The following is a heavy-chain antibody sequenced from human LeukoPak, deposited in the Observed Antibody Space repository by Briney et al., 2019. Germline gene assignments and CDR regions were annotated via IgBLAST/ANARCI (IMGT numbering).Heavy chain of an antibody. V-gene: IGHV4-39*07. Sequence: PSETLSLTCTVSGGSISSSSYYWGWLRQPPGKGLEWIGEINHSGSTNYNPSLTSRVTISVDTSKNQFSLKLSSVTAADTAVYYCARGIRSMVRGVGWFDPWGQGTLVTVSS. CDR2: INHSGST. D-gene: IGHD3-10*01. CDR1: GGSISSSSYY. J-gene: IGHJ5*02. CDR3: ARGIRSMVRGVGWFDP.